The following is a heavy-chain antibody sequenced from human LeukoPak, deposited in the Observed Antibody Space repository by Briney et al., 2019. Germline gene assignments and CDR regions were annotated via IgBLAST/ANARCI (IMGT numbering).Heavy chain of an antibody. CDR3: ARPSLRYCSGGSCFDY. CDR2: IYPGDSDT. CDR1: GYSFSSYW. Sequence: GESLKISCKGSGYSFSSYWIAWVRQMPGKGLEWMGIIYPGDSDTKYSPSFQGQVTFSADNSINTAYLQWNSLKASDSAMYYCARPSLRYCSGGSCFDYWGQGTLVTVSS. V-gene: IGHV5-51*01. D-gene: IGHD2-15*01. J-gene: IGHJ4*02.